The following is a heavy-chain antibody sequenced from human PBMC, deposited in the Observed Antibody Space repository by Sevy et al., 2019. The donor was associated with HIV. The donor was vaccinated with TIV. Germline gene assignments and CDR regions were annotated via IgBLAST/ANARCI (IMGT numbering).Heavy chain of an antibody. Sequence: GGSLRLSCEASGFTFRSYEMNWVRQAPGKGLEWVSYISSSGSIIYYADSVKGRFTISRDNAKNSLYMQMNSLRAEDTAVYYCARVDANYDKGLDPRGQGTLVTVSS. CDR1: GFTFRSYE. V-gene: IGHV3-48*03. CDR2: ISSSGSII. CDR3: ARVDANYDKGLDP. D-gene: IGHD3-22*01. J-gene: IGHJ5*02.